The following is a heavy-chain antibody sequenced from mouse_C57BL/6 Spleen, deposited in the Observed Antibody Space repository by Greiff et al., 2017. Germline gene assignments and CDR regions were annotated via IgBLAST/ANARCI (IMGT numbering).Heavy chain of an antibody. V-gene: IGHV1-69*01. CDR3: ARGITTVSYWYFDV. D-gene: IGHD1-1*01. CDR1: GYTFTSYW. J-gene: IGHJ1*03. Sequence: VKLVESGAELVMPGASVKLSCKASGYTFTSYWMHWVKQRPGQGLEWIGEIDPSDSYTNYNQKFKGKSTLTVDKSSSTAYMQLSSLTSEDSAVYYCARGITTVSYWYFDVWGTGTTVTVSS. CDR2: IDPSDSYT.